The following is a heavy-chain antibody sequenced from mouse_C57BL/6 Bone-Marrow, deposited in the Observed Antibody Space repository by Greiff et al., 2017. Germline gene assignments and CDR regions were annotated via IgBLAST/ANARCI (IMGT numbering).Heavy chain of an antibody. CDR3: ASRGRGAGFAY. CDR2: INPSSGYT. J-gene: IGHJ3*01. Sequence: QVQLQQSGAELARPGASVKMSCKASGYTFTSYTMHWVKQRPGQGLEWIGYINPSSGYTKYNQKFKDKDTLTADKSSSTAYMQLSSLTSEDSAVXYCASRGRGAGFAYWGQGTLVTVSA. V-gene: IGHV1-4*01. D-gene: IGHD4-1*01. CDR1: GYTFTSYT.